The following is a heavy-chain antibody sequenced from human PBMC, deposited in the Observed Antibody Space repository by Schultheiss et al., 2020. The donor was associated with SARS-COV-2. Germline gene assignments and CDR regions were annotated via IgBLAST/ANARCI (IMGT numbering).Heavy chain of an antibody. J-gene: IGHJ4*02. CDR2: IYYSGST. D-gene: IGHD2-15*01. CDR1: GGSISSYY. V-gene: IGHV4-39*01. CDR3: ARQDIVVVVADY. Sequence: SETLSLTCTVSGGSISSYYWGWIRQPPGKGLEWIGSIYYSGSTYYNPSLKSRVTISVDTSKNQFSLKLSSVTAADTAVYYCARQDIVVVVADYWGQGTLVTVSS.